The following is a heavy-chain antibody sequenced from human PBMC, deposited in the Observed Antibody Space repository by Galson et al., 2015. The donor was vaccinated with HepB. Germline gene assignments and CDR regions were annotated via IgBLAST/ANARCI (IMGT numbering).Heavy chain of an antibody. V-gene: IGHV3-23*01. D-gene: IGHD3-3*01. J-gene: IGHJ4*02. Sequence: SLRLSCAASGFTFSSYAMSWVRQAPGKGLEWVSAISGSGGSTYYADSVKGRFTISRDNSKNTLYLQMNSLRAEDTAVYYCAKHYDFWSGYYTGPTHWGQGTLVTVSS. CDR1: GFTFSSYA. CDR3: AKHYDFWSGYYTGPTH. CDR2: ISGSGGST.